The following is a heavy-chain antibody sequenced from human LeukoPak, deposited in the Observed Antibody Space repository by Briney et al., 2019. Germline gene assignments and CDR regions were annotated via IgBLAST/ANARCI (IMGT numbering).Heavy chain of an antibody. V-gene: IGHV4-38-2*02. CDR1: GYSISSGYY. D-gene: IGHD5-12*01. CDR2: IYHSGST. J-gene: IGHJ6*03. CDR3: ARAGGYDLVIYHYYYYMDV. Sequence: SETLVLTCTVSGYSISSGYYWGWIRQPPGKGLEWIGSIYHSGSTYYNPSLKSRVTISVDTSKNQFSLKLSSVTAADTAVYYCARAGGYDLVIYHYYYYMDVWGKGTTVTVSS.